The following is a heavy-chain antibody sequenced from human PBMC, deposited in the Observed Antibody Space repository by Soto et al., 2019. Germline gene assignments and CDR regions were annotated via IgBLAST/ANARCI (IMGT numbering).Heavy chain of an antibody. CDR3: ARDPYYYDSSGPGAY. D-gene: IGHD3-22*01. Sequence: SETLSLTCTVSGCSISSSSYYWGWIRQPPGKGLEWIGEIYHSGSTNYNPSLKSRVTISVDKSKNQFSLKLSSVTAADTAVYYCARDPYYYDSSGPGAYWGQGTLVTVSS. CDR1: GCSISSSSYY. V-gene: IGHV4-39*07. CDR2: IYHSGST. J-gene: IGHJ4*02.